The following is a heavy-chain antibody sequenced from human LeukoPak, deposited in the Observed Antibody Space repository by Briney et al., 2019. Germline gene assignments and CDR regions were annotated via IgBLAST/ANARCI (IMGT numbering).Heavy chain of an antibody. J-gene: IGHJ4*02. D-gene: IGHD2-8*01. CDR1: GFTYSSYA. CDR3: AKMVREFYTISYYFDY. Sequence: PGWCLRLSCAFCGFTYSSYAMNWVRPAPGKGREGVSGIRCSGAGTYYADSVKGRFTISRDNSKNTLYLQMNSLRAEDTAVYYCAKMVREFYTISYYFDYWGQGTLVTVSS. CDR2: IRCSGAGT. V-gene: IGHV3-23*01.